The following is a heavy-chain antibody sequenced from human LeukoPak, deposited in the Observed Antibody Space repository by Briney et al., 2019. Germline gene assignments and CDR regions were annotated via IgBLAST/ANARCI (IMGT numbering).Heavy chain of an antibody. D-gene: IGHD4-11*01. Sequence: ASVKVSCKASGGTFSSYAISWVRQAPGQGLEWMGRIIPILGIANYAQKFQGRVTITADKSTSTAYMELSSLRAEDTDLYYCASGYSNKPYYYYGMDVWGQGTTVTVSS. J-gene: IGHJ6*02. CDR1: GGTFSSYA. CDR3: ASGYSNKPYYYYGMDV. CDR2: IIPILGIA. V-gene: IGHV1-69*04.